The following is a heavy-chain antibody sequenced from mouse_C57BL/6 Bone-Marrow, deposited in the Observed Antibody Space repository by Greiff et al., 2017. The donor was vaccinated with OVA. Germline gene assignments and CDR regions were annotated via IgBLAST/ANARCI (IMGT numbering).Heavy chain of an antibody. CDR2: ISSGGSYT. CDR3: ARHVRSKAWFAY. CDR1: GFTFSSYG. V-gene: IGHV5-6*01. J-gene: IGHJ3*01. Sequence: EVKLMESGGDLVKPGGSLKLSCAASGFTFSSYGMSWVRQTPDKRLEWVATISSGGSYTYYPDSVKGRFTISRDNAKNTLYLQMSSLKSEDTAMYYCARHVRSKAWFAYWGQGTLVTVSA.